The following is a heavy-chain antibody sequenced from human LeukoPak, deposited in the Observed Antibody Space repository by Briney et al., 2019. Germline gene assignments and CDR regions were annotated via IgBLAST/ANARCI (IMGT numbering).Heavy chain of an antibody. Sequence: GGSLRLSCAVSGFAFGSEAMSWVRQSSARGLEWVASISPGGGTTYYADYVKGRFTISRDNAKNSVYLQMNNLRDEDTAVYYCARIGYSSSSFDYWGQGTLVTVSS. CDR3: ARIGYSSSSFDY. CDR1: GFAFGSEA. CDR2: ISPGGGTT. V-gene: IGHV3-23*01. J-gene: IGHJ4*02. D-gene: IGHD6-13*01.